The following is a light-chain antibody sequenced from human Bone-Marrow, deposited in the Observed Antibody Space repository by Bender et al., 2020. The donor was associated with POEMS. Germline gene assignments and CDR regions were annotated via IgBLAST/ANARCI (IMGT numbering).Light chain of an antibody. J-gene: IGLJ3*02. CDR2: SDN. V-gene: IGLV1-44*01. CDR3: AAWDAGLSDGV. CDR1: NSNIGTNA. Sequence: QSVLTQPPSASGTPGQRVTISCSGSNSNIGTNAVNWYQQFLGTAPKLLIYSDNQRPSGVPDRFYAFKPVTSASLAISGLQSGDKAEYYCAAWDAGLSDGVFGGGTKLAVL.